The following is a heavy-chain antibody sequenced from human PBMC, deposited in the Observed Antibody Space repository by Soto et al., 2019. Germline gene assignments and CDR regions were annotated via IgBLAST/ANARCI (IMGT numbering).Heavy chain of an antibody. V-gene: IGHV3-21*01. J-gene: IGHJ4*02. CDR3: ARDFPFGYDILTGYYTYFDY. CDR1: GFTFSSYS. CDR2: ISSSSSYI. Sequence: GGSLRLSCAASGFTFSSYSMNWVRQAPGKGLEWVSSISSSSSYIYYADSVKGRFTISRDNAKNSLYLQMNSLRAEDTAVYYCARDFPFGYDILTGYYTYFDYWGQGTLVTVS. D-gene: IGHD3-9*01.